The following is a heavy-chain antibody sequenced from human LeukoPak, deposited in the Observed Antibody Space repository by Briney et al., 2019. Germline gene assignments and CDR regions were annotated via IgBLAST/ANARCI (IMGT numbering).Heavy chain of an antibody. CDR1: GGSFSGYY. CDR3: ARIGVVVPAAIPYYYYGMDV. V-gene: IGHV4-34*01. CDR2: INHSGST. D-gene: IGHD2-2*01. J-gene: IGHJ6*02. Sequence: SETLSLTCAVYGGSFSGYYWSWIRQPPGKGLEWIGEINHSGSTNYNPSLKSRVTISVDTSKNQFSLKLSSVTAADTAVYYCARIGVVVPAAIPYYYYGMDVWGQGTLVTVSS.